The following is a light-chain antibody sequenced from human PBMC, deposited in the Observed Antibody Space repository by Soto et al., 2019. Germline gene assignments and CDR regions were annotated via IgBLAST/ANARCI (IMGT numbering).Light chain of an antibody. CDR3: QQYGSSFIT. Sequence: EIVMTQSPATLSVSPGARAPLSCRASHSVSSSLAWYQQKPGQAPRLLIYGASTRATGIPARFSGSGSGTEFTLTISRLEPEDFAVYYCQQYGSSFITFGQGTRLEI. V-gene: IGKV3-15*01. CDR1: HSVSSS. CDR2: GAS. J-gene: IGKJ5*01.